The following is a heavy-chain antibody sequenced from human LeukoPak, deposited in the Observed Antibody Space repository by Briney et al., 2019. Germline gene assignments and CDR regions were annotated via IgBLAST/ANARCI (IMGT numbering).Heavy chain of an antibody. Sequence: GGSLRLSCAASRFTFNNYAMNWVRQAPGKGLEWVSAISDSGAGTFYADSVKGRFTISRDTSKNTLYLQMNSLRADDTAVYYCTKGRTGSCYSSSGYWGQGAQVTVSS. CDR3: TKGRTGSCYSSSGY. CDR1: RFTFNNYA. V-gene: IGHV3-23*01. D-gene: IGHD2-15*01. CDR2: ISDSGAGT. J-gene: IGHJ4*02.